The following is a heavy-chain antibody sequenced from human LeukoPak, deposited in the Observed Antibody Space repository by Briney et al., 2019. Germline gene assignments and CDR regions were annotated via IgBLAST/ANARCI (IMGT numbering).Heavy chain of an antibody. Sequence: PGGSLRLSCAASGLAFSSYSMNWVRQAPGQGLEWVSSISSSSSYIYYADSVKGRFTISRDNAKNSLYLQMNSLRAEDTAVYYCARGAAALGYFDYWGQGTLVTVSS. V-gene: IGHV3-21*01. J-gene: IGHJ4*02. CDR3: ARGAAALGYFDY. CDR1: GLAFSSYS. D-gene: IGHD2-2*01. CDR2: ISSSSSYI.